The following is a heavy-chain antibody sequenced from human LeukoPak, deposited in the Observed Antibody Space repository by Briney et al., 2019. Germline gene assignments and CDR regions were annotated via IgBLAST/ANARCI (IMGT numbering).Heavy chain of an antibody. J-gene: IGHJ4*02. V-gene: IGHV3-30*04. Sequence: GGSLRLSCAASGFTFSSYAMHWVRQAPGKGLEWVAVISYDGGNKYYADSVKGRFTISRDNSKNTLYLQMNSLRAEDTAVYYCAKDAEWELLLDWGQGTLVTVSS. D-gene: IGHD1-26*01. CDR1: GFTFSSYA. CDR3: AKDAEWELLLD. CDR2: ISYDGGNK.